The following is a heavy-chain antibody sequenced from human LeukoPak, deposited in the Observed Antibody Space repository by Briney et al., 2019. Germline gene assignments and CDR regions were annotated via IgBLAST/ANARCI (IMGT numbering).Heavy chain of an antibody. V-gene: IGHV4-39*07. CDR3: ARSPKDSSSFRNWFDP. Sequence: PSETLSLTCTVSGGTISSSSYYWGWIRQPPGKGLEWFGSIYYSGSTYYNPSLKSRVTISVDTSKNQFSLKLSSVTAADTAVYYCARSPKDSSSFRNWFDPWGQGTLVTVSS. CDR1: GGTISSSSYY. CDR2: IYYSGST. J-gene: IGHJ5*02. D-gene: IGHD6-6*01.